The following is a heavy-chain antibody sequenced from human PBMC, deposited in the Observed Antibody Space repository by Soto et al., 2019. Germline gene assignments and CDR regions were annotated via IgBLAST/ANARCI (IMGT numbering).Heavy chain of an antibody. CDR3: ARGGLERFLEWLLPLAI. J-gene: IGHJ3*02. Sequence: QVQLVQSGAEVKKPGASVKVSCKASGYTFTSYGISWVRQAPGQGLEWMGWISAYNGNTNYAQKPQGRGTMTTDTSTSTAYMELRSLRSDDTAVYYCARGGLERFLEWLLPLAIWGQGTMVTVSS. CDR2: ISAYNGNT. V-gene: IGHV1-18*01. CDR1: GYTFTSYG. D-gene: IGHD3-3*01.